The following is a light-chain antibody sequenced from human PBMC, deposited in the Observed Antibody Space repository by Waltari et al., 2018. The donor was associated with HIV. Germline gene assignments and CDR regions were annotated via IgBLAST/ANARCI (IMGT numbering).Light chain of an antibody. Sequence: EIVLTQSPGTLSLSPGARATLSCTASLSVSSNYIAWYQQKPGQAPRLLIYDASSRATGIPDRFSGSGSGTDFTLAISRLEPEDFAVYYCHQYGSFFPFGQGTKLESK. CDR3: HQYGSFFP. J-gene: IGKJ2*01. V-gene: IGKV3-20*01. CDR2: DAS. CDR1: LSVSSNY.